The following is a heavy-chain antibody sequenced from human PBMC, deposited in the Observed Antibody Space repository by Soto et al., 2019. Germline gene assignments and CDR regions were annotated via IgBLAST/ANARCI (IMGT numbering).Heavy chain of an antibody. CDR2: IYYSGST. D-gene: IGHD3-10*01. V-gene: IGHV4-31*01. CDR1: GGSISSGGYY. Sequence: QVQLQESGPGLVKPSQTLSLTCTVSGGSISSGGYYWSWIRQHPGKGLEWIGYIYYSGSTYYNPSLKPPVTISVDTSKNQFSLKLSSVTAADTAVYYCTRDTVGGMDVWGQGTTVTVSS. J-gene: IGHJ6*02. CDR3: TRDTVGGMDV.